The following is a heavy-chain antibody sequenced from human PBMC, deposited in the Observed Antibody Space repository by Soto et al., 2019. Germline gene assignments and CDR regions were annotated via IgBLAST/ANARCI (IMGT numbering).Heavy chain of an antibody. Sequence: SETLSLTCAVHGGSFSDYYWTWIRQPPGKGLEWIGEINRSGFTSYNPSLKSRLTISVDTSKREFSLKVSSVTAADTAVYYCARADDYIWGSYRYSWFDPWGQGTLVTVSS. CDR1: GGSFSDYY. J-gene: IGHJ5*02. CDR3: ARADDYIWGSYRYSWFDP. V-gene: IGHV4-34*01. D-gene: IGHD3-16*02. CDR2: INRSGFT.